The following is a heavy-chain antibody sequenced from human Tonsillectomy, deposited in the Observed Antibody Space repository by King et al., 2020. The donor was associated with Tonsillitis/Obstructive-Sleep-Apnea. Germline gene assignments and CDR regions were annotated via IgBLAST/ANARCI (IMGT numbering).Heavy chain of an antibody. D-gene: IGHD5-18*01. J-gene: IGHJ4*02. CDR2: ISYDGSNK. Sequence: QVQLVESGGGVVQPGRSLRLSCAASGFTFSSYAMHWVRQAPGKGLEWVAVISYDGSNKYYADSVKGRFTISRDNSKNTLYLQMNSLRAEDTAVYYCAITWIQLSFDYWGQGTLVTVSS. V-gene: IGHV3-30*04. CDR1: GFTFSSYA. CDR3: AITWIQLSFDY.